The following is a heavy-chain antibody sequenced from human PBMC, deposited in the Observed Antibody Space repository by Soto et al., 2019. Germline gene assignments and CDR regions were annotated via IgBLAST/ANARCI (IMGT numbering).Heavy chain of an antibody. J-gene: IGHJ4*02. CDR3: ARAAREAVFRGAFNY. V-gene: IGHV1-18*01. D-gene: IGHD2-15*01. CDR1: GYTFTSYG. Sequence: QVQLVQSGAEVKKPGASVKVSCKASGYTFTSYGISWVRQVPGQGLEWMGWISGYNANTNYAQKLQARVTMTTDTSTNTAYMELRSLRSDDTAVYFCARAAREAVFRGAFNYWGQGTLVTVSS. CDR2: ISGYNANT.